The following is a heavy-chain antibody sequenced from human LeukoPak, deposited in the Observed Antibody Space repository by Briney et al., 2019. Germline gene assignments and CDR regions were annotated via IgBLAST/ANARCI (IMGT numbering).Heavy chain of an antibody. J-gene: IGHJ1*01. D-gene: IGHD2-15*01. V-gene: IGHV1-69*01. CDR1: GGTFSSYA. Sequence: SVKVSCKASGGTFSSYAISCVRQAPGQGLEWMGGIIPIFGTANYAQKFQGRVTITADESTSTAYMELSSLRSEDTAVYYCARDPPGLSTPCFQHWGQGTLVTVSS. CDR2: IIPIFGTA. CDR3: ARDPPGLSTPCFQH.